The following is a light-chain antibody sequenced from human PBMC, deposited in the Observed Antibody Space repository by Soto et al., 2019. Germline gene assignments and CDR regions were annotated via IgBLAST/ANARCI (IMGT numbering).Light chain of an antibody. Sequence: EIVLMQSPGTLSLSPGERATLSCRASQSVAAIYLAWYQKTSGRAPKLLIYGASSRAAGIPDRFSGNGSDRDFTLTISRVEPEDFAIYYCHQYSDSPPWTFGQGTKVDIK. CDR1: QSVAAIY. CDR2: GAS. CDR3: HQYSDSPPWT. V-gene: IGKV3-20*01. J-gene: IGKJ1*01.